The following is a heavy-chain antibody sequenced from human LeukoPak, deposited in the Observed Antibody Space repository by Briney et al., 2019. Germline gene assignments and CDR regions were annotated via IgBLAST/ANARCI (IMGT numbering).Heavy chain of an antibody. CDR3: ARALYRRGYSYGELDY. Sequence: GASVKVSCKASGGTFSSYAISWVRQAPGQGLEWMGGIIPIFGTANYAQKFQGRVTITADESTSTAYMELSSLRSEDTAVYYCARALYRRGYSYGELDYWGQGTLVTVSS. CDR1: GGTFSSYA. CDR2: IIPIFGTA. D-gene: IGHD5-18*01. J-gene: IGHJ4*02. V-gene: IGHV1-69*13.